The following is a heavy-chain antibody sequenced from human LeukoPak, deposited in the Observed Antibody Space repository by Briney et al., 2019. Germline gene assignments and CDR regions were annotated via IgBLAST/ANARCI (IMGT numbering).Heavy chain of an antibody. CDR3: ARASGTNAFDI. Sequence: PSETLSLTCTVSGGSMSSHYWSWIRQPPGKGLEWIGYMYYSGSTNYHPSLRSRVTISVDKSKNQFSLKLSSVTAADTAVYYCARASGTNAFDIWGQGTMVTVSS. CDR2: MYYSGST. J-gene: IGHJ3*02. V-gene: IGHV4-59*11. D-gene: IGHD6-13*01. CDR1: GGSMSSHY.